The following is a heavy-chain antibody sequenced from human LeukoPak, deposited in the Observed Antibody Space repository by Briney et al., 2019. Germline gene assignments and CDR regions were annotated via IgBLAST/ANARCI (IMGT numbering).Heavy chain of an antibody. CDR3: ARHVVAVGFDY. Sequence: QPGGSLRLSCAVSAFTFSRYDVNWVREAPGRGLEWVSHISSSGSTIYYADSVKGRFTISRDSAKNSLYLQMNSLRVEDTAVYYCARHVVAVGFDYWGQGTLVTVSS. CDR2: ISSSGSTI. D-gene: IGHD3-22*01. CDR1: AFTFSRYD. V-gene: IGHV3-48*03. J-gene: IGHJ4*02.